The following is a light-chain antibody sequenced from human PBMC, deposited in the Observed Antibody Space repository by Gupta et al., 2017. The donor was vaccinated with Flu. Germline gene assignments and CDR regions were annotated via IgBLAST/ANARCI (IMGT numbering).Light chain of an antibody. J-gene: IGKJ4*01. CDR2: DTS. V-gene: IGKV3-11*01. Sequence: EIVLTQSPATLSLSPGEIATLSCRASQSVTTFIAWYQHKPGQPPRLLMYDTSHRDSGFPARFSGSGSGKDFTLTIRSREPEDFAVYYCPERCKSPRLTFGGGTKVEI. CDR1: QSVTTF. CDR3: PERCKSPRLT.